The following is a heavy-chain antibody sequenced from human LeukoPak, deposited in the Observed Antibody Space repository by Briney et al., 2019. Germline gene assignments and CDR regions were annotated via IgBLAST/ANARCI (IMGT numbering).Heavy chain of an antibody. CDR1: GFSSSAHT. V-gene: IGHV3-21*01. CDR2: IDSTSTYI. J-gene: IGHJ5*02. CDR3: AREGQGAWYWFDL. D-gene: IGHD6-19*01. Sequence: GGSLRLSCEGSGFSSSAHTMNWVHQAPGKGLEWVSSIDSTSTYIYYADSMKGRFSISRDNAKNSLYLQMSSLRAEDTAVYYCAREGQGAWYWFDLWGQGTLVTVSS.